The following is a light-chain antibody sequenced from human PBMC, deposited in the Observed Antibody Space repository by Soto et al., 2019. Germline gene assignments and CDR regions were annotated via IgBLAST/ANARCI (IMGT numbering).Light chain of an antibody. V-gene: IGKV3-11*01. J-gene: IGKJ4*01. CDR3: QHRSSWPLT. CDR1: QSVSSH. Sequence: TLYVSPGEGATDSCRARQSVSSHLAWYQHKPGQAPRLLFYDASTRATGIPARFSGSGSGTDFTLTISSLEPEDFAVYYCQHRSSWPLTFGGGTKVDIK. CDR2: DAS.